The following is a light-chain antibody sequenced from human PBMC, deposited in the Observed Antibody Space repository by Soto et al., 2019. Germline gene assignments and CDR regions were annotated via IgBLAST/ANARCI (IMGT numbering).Light chain of an antibody. J-gene: IGLJ7*01. CDR1: SGHSNYA. Sequence: QPVLTQSPSASASLGASVKLTCTLSSGHSNYAIAWHQQQPETGPRYLMKVNSGGSHIKGDGIPDRFSGSSSGAERYLFIPSLQFGDGADYYGQTWGTVSASVVFGGGTQLPVL. V-gene: IGLV4-69*01. CDR2: VNSGGSH. CDR3: QTWGTVSASVV.